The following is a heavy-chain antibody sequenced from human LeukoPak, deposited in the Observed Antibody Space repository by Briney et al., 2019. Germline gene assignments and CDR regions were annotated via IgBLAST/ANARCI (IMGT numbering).Heavy chain of an antibody. CDR2: ISSNGGST. V-gene: IGHV3-64*01. J-gene: IGHJ4*02. CDR1: GFTFSSYA. D-gene: IGHD6-6*01. CDR3: ARGVAYSSSFLTSTSDY. Sequence: GGSLRHSCAASGFTFSSYAMHWVRQAPGKGLEYVSAISSNGGSTYYANSVKGRFTISRDNPKNTLYLQMGSLRAEDMAVYYCARGVAYSSSFLTSTSDYWGQGTLVTVSS.